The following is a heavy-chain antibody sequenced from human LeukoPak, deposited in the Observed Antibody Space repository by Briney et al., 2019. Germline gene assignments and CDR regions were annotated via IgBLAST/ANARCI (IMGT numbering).Heavy chain of an antibody. CDR1: GFTFSSYA. Sequence: AGGSLRLSCAASGFTFSSYAVSWVHQAPGKGLEWVSAISGSGATTYYTDSAKGRFTISRDNSKITLYLQMDSLRAEDTAMYYCAKAPNSGGNCYDASDVWGQGTMVTVSS. J-gene: IGHJ3*01. CDR3: AKAPNSGGNCYDASDV. V-gene: IGHV3-23*01. D-gene: IGHD2-15*01. CDR2: ISGSGATT.